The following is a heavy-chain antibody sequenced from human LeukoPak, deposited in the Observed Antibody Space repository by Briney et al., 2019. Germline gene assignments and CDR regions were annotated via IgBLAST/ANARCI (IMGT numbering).Heavy chain of an antibody. J-gene: IGHJ4*02. CDR1: GYSISSGYY. CDR2: IYHSGST. CDR3: AGEPRSLAY. V-gene: IGHV4-38-2*02. Sequence: SETLSLTCTVSGYSISSGYYWGWIRQPPGKGLEWIGSIYHSGSTYYNPSLKSRVTISVDTSKNQFSLKLSSVTAADTAVYYCAGEPRSLAYWGQGTLVTVSS.